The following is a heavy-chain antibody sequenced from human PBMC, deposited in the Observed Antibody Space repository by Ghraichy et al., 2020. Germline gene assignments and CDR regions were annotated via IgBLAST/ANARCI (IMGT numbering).Heavy chain of an antibody. CDR3: ARYRRPDVVIPTAPLYFYYYGMDV. J-gene: IGHJ6*02. D-gene: IGHD2-2*01. CDR1: GYSFTSYG. Sequence: ASVKVSCKTSGYSFTSYGLSWVRQAPGQGLEWMGWITANNANRNYAQKFQGRLTITTDTSTRTAYMELRSLRSDDTAVYYCARYRRPDVVIPTAPLYFYYYGMDVWGQGTTVTVSS. V-gene: IGHV1-18*04. CDR2: ITANNANR.